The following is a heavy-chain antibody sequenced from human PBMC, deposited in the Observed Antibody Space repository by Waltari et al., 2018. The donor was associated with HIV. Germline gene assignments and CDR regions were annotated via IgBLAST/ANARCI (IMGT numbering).Heavy chain of an antibody. Sequence: QVQLVQSGAEVKKPGASVNVSCKASGYTFTSYALNWVRPATGQGLEWMGWMNPNSGNTGYAQKFQGRVTMTRNTSISTAYMELSSLRSEDTAVYYCARGQSGWPPAPGYWGQGTLVTVSS. V-gene: IGHV1-8*01. J-gene: IGHJ4*02. CDR1: GYTFTSYA. D-gene: IGHD6-19*01. CDR2: MNPNSGNT. CDR3: ARGQSGWPPAPGY.